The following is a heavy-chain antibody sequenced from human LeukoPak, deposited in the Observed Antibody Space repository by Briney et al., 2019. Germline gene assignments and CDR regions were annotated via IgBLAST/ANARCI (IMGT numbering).Heavy chain of an antibody. CDR2: MNPNSGNT. CDR3: ARGAFSPHGSYYGH. V-gene: IGHV1-8*01. CDR1: GYTFTNYD. Sequence: ASVKVSCKASGYTFTNYDINWVRQATGQGLEWMGWMNPNSGNTGYAQKFQGRVTMTRNTSISTAYMELNSLRVEDTALYYCARGAFSPHGSYYGHWGQGTLVTVSS. J-gene: IGHJ4*02. D-gene: IGHD1-26*01.